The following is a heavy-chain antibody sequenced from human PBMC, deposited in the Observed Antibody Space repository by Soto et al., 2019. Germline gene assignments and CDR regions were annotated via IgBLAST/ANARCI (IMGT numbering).Heavy chain of an antibody. V-gene: IGHV3-53*01. CDR2: IYSGGST. Sequence: PGGSLRLSCAASGFTVSSNYMSWVRQAPGKGLEWVSVIYSGGSTYYADSVKGRFTISRDNSKNTLYLQMNSLRAEDTAVYYCARGERGRSITMVRGAKVLGWRVFDIWGQGTMVTVSS. CDR3: ARGERGRSITMVRGAKVLGWRVFDI. D-gene: IGHD3-10*01. J-gene: IGHJ3*02. CDR1: GFTVSSNY.